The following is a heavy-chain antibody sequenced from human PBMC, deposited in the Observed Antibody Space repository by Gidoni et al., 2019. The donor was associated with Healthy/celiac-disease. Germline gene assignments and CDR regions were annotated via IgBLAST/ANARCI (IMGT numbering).Heavy chain of an antibody. CDR2: IYYSGST. Sequence: QLQLQESGPGLVKPSETLSLTCAVPGGSISSSSYYWGWIRQPPGKGLEWIGGIYYSGSTYYNPSLKSRVTISVDTSKNQFSLKLSSVTAADTAVYYCARPGGRAYFDYWGQGTLVTVSS. J-gene: IGHJ4*02. CDR3: ARPGGRAYFDY. V-gene: IGHV4-39*01. D-gene: IGHD2-15*01. CDR1: GGSISSSSYY.